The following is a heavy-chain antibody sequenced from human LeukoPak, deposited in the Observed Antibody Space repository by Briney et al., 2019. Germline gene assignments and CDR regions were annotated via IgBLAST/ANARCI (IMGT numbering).Heavy chain of an antibody. J-gene: IGHJ4*02. CDR1: GFTFSSYA. D-gene: IGHD6-25*01. Sequence: GSLRLSCAASGFTFSSYAMHWVRQAPGKGLEWVAVISYDGSNKYYADSVKGRFTISRDNSKNTLYLQMNSLRAEDTAVYYCARDARTSGPLDYWGQGTLVTVSS. CDR2: ISYDGSNK. CDR3: ARDARTSGPLDY. V-gene: IGHV3-30-3*01.